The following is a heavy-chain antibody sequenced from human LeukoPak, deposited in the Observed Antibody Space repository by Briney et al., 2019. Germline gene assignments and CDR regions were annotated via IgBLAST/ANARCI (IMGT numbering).Heavy chain of an antibody. J-gene: IGHJ4*02. Sequence: PGGSLRLSCVASGFSFSSYGMHWVRQSPGKGLEWVAVISYDGSNEYYADSVKGRFTISRDNSKNTLYLEVNSLRAGDTAVFYCAKDQSRWFVNIVSTGSAFDAWGQGTLVTVSS. D-gene: IGHD5/OR15-5a*01. CDR1: GFSFSSYG. CDR2: ISYDGSNE. CDR3: AKDQSRWFVNIVSTGSAFDA. V-gene: IGHV3-30*18.